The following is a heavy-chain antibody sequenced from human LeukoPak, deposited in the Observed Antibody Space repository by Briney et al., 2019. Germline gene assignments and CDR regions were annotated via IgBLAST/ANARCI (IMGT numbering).Heavy chain of an antibody. CDR2: ISGRGEGK. Sequence: PGGSLRLSCAASGFSFRDYYMSWIRQIPGKGLEWVSYISGRGEGKYHADSVKGRFTIARDNAKKSLYLEMNSLRAEDTAVYYCARDTSELANYEFWSGSYKGGWFDTWGQGTVVTVSS. CDR3: ARDTSELANYEFWSGSYKGGWFDT. CDR1: GFSFRDYY. V-gene: IGHV3-11*01. J-gene: IGHJ5*02. D-gene: IGHD3-3*01.